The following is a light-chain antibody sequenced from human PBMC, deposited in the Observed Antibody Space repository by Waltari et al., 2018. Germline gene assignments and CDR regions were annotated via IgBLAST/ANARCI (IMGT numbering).Light chain of an antibody. CDR1: SPNIGGNY. CDR3: GTWDRSLAAGV. V-gene: IGLV1-51*01. J-gene: IGLJ3*02. CDR2: DKY. Sequence: QSVLTQPPSVSAAPGQKVTISCSGSSPNIGGNYVAWYHHLPGAAPNPVICDKYQRPSGIPGRFSGSKAGTSATLVITGLQTGDEADYYCGTWDRSLAAGVFGGGTKVTVL.